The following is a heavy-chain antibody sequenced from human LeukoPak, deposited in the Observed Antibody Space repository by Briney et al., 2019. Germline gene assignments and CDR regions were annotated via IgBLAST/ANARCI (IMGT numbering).Heavy chain of an antibody. CDR2: ISAYNGNT. Sequence: ASVKVSCKASGYTFTSYGISWVRQAPGQGLEWMGWISAYNGNTNYAQKLQGRVTMTTDTSTSTAYMELRSLRSDDTAVYYCARWADFWSGYTGFVWFDPWGQGTLVTVSS. J-gene: IGHJ5*02. CDR3: ARWADFWSGYTGFVWFDP. D-gene: IGHD3-3*01. V-gene: IGHV1-18*01. CDR1: GYTFTSYG.